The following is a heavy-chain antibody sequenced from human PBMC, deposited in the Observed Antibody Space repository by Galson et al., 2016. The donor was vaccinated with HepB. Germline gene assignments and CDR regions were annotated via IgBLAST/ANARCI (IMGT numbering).Heavy chain of an antibody. CDR3: AKEDGGFNFDP. CDR2: INWNSARV. D-gene: IGHD2-15*01. V-gene: IGHV3-9*01. J-gene: IGHJ5*02. CDR1: GFIFDDYS. Sequence: SLRLSCAASGFIFDDYSMHWVRQIPGKGLEWVSGINWNSARVDYAGSVKGRFTISRAKTSLFLQMHSLRPEDTALYYCAKEDGGFNFDPWGQGTLVTVSS.